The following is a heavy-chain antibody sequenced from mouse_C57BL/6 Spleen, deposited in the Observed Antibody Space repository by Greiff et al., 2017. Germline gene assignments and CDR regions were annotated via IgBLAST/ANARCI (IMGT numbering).Heavy chain of an antibody. CDR1: GYTFTDYE. CDR3: TRTTTVVAPYAMDY. CDR2: IDPETGGT. Sequence: VQRVESGAELVRPGASVTLSCKASGYTFTDYEMHWVKQTPVHGLEWIGAIDPETGGTAYNQKFKGKAILTADKSSSTAYMGLRSLTSEDSAVYYGTRTTTVVAPYAMDYWGQGTSVTVSS. J-gene: IGHJ4*01. D-gene: IGHD1-1*01. V-gene: IGHV1-15*01.